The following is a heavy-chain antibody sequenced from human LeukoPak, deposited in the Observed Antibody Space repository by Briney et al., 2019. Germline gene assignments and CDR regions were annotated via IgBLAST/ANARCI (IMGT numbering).Heavy chain of an antibody. CDR3: AKDKYSGSYYFDY. CDR1: GFTVSSNY. D-gene: IGHD1-26*01. Sequence: GGSLRLSCAASGFTVSSNYMSWVRQAPGKGLEWVSAISGSGGSTYYADSVKGRFTISRDNSKNTLYLRMNSLRAEDTAVYYCAKDKYSGSYYFDYWGQGTLVTVSS. V-gene: IGHV3-23*01. J-gene: IGHJ4*02. CDR2: ISGSGGST.